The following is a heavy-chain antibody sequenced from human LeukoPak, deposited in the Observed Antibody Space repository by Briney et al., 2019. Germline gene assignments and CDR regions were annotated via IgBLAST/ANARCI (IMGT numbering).Heavy chain of an antibody. V-gene: IGHV1-8*02. CDR3: ARTPKILRYFDWSYNWFDP. D-gene: IGHD3-9*01. Sequence: ASVKVSCKASGGTFSSYAISWVRQAPGQGLEWMGWMNPNSGNTGYAQKFQGRVTMTRNTSISTAYMELSSLRSEDTAVYYCARTPKILRYFDWSYNWFDPWGQGTLVTVSS. CDR2: MNPNSGNT. J-gene: IGHJ5*02. CDR1: GGTFSSYA.